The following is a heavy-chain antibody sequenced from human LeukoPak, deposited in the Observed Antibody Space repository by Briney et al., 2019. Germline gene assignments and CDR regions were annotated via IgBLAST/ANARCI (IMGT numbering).Heavy chain of an antibody. Sequence: QPGGSLRLSCAASGFTFSSYWMSWVRQAPGKGLEWVANIKQDGSEKYYVDSVKGRFTISRDNAKNSLYLQMNSLRAEDTAVYYCATEFQRRNIVVVPAAPNWFDPWGQGTLVTVSS. CDR3: ATEFQRRNIVVVPAAPNWFDP. D-gene: IGHD2-2*01. CDR1: GFTFSSYW. CDR2: IKQDGSEK. J-gene: IGHJ5*02. V-gene: IGHV3-7*03.